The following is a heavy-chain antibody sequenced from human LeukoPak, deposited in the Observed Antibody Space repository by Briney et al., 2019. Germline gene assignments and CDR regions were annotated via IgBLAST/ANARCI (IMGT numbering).Heavy chain of an antibody. V-gene: IGHV1-24*01. CDR3: ATDYYYDSSGSYHTVDY. CDR1: GYTLTELS. CDR2: FVPEDGET. D-gene: IGHD3-22*01. J-gene: IGHJ4*02. Sequence: GASVKVSCKVSGYTLTELSMHWVRQAPGKGLEWMGGFVPEDGETFYAQKFQGRVTMTEDTSTDTAYMELSSLRSEDTAVYYCATDYYYDSSGSYHTVDYWGQGTLVTVSS.